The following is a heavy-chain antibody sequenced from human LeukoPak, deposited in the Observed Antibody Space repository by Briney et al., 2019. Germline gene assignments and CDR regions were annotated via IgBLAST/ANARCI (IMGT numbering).Heavy chain of an antibody. D-gene: IGHD7-27*01. V-gene: IGHV4-59*01. CDR2: IYYSGST. CDR1: GGSISSYY. Sequence: TSETLSLTCTVSGGSISSYYWSWIRRPPGKGLEWIGYIYYSGSTNYNPSLKSRVTISVDTSKNQFSLKLSSVTAADTAVYYCASQTGDPENPFDYWGQGTLVTVSS. J-gene: IGHJ4*02. CDR3: ASQTGDPENPFDY.